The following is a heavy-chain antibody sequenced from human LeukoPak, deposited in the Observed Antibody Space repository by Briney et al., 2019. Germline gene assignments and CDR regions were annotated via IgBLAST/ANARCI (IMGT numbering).Heavy chain of an antibody. V-gene: IGHV4-38-2*02. D-gene: IGHD2-2*01. J-gene: IGHJ4*02. Sequence: SETMSLTCTVSGYSISTGYYWGWIRQPPGQGLEWIGNIRHSGNTYYNPSLKSRVTMSVDTSKNQFSLKLSSVTAADTAVYYCARVRYCTSNTCFYDFDYWGQGTLVTVSS. CDR2: IRHSGNT. CDR1: GYSISTGYY. CDR3: ARVRYCTSNTCFYDFDY.